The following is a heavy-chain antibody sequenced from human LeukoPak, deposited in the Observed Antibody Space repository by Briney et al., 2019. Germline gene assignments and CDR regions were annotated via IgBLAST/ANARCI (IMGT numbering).Heavy chain of an antibody. D-gene: IGHD3-10*01. V-gene: IGHV3-30*02. CDR2: IRYDGSNK. CDR1: GFTFGSYG. CDR3: AKTGVLWFGELSFGYYYYYMDV. J-gene: IGHJ6*03. Sequence: GGSLRLSCAASGFTFGSYGMHWVRQAPGKGLEWVAFIRYDGSNKYYADSVKGRFTISRDNSKNTLYLQMNSLRAEDTAVYYCAKTGVLWFGELSFGYYYYYMDVWGKGTTVTISS.